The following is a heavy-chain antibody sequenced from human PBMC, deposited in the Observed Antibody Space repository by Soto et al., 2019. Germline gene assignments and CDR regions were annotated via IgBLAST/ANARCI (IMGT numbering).Heavy chain of an antibody. CDR3: AKDLNSGWLAYCFDH. J-gene: IGHJ4*02. Sequence: PGGALRLSCAGSGFTFSSYAMGWVRQAPGKGLEGVSGISGSGDSTYYADSVKGRFTISRDNSKNTLHLQMNSLRAAATAVYYCAKDLNSGWLAYCFDHWGQGTLVTVSS. CDR2: ISGSGDST. V-gene: IGHV3-23*01. D-gene: IGHD6-19*01. CDR1: GFTFSSYA.